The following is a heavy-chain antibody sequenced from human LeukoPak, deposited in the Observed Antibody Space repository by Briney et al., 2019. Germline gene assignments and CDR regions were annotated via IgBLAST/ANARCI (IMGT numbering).Heavy chain of an antibody. J-gene: IGHJ6*03. CDR1: TGSLSTYW. D-gene: IGHD5-18*01. CDR3: ARGVDTAMVYYYYYMDV. Sequence: SETLSLTCSVSTGSLSTYWWSWIRQPPGKGLEWIGFIHYTGGTLYNPSLKSRVTISVDTSKNQFSLKLSSVTAADTAVYYCARGVDTAMVYYYYYMDVWGKGTTVTVSS. CDR2: IHYTGGT. V-gene: IGHV4-59*08.